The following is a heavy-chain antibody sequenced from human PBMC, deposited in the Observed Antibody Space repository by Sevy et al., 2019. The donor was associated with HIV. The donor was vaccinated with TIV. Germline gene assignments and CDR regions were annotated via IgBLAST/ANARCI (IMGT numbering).Heavy chain of an antibody. J-gene: IGHJ4*02. V-gene: IGHV3-11*01. Sequence: GGSLRLSCAASGFTFSDYYMSWIRQAPGKGLEWVSYISSSGRTIYYADSVKGRFTISRDNAKNSLYLQMNSLRAEDTAVYYCARVTSNVYFDYWGQGTLVTVSS. CDR1: GFTFSDYY. CDR2: ISSSGRTI. CDR3: ARVTSNVYFDY.